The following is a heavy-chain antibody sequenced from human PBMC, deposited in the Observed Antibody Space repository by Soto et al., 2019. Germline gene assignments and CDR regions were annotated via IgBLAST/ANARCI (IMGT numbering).Heavy chain of an antibody. V-gene: IGHV3-23*01. CDR1: GFACSSYA. J-gene: IGHJ4*02. Sequence: EVQLLESGGCWVQPGGSLRLSCAASGFACSSYAMSWVRQAPAKGLEWISAVSGSGGSTYYADSVKGRFTISRDNSQDTLYLQRNNQRAEDTAVYYCAKPPDYNWNDYWGQGTLVLVSS. CDR3: AKPPDYNWNDY. CDR2: VSGSGGST. D-gene: IGHD1-20*01.